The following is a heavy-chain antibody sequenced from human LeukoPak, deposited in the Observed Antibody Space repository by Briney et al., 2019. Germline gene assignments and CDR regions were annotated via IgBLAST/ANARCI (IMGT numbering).Heavy chain of an antibody. J-gene: IGHJ3*02. V-gene: IGHV3-20*01. CDR3: ARDRGTTADDAFDI. CDR2: INWNGGST. CDR1: GFTFDDYG. D-gene: IGHD2/OR15-2a*01. Sequence: PWGSLRLSCAASGFTFDDYGMSWVRQAPGKGLEWVSGINWNGGSTGYADSVKGRFTISRDNAKNSLYLQMNSLRAEDTALYHCARDRGTTADDAFDIWGQGTMVTVSS.